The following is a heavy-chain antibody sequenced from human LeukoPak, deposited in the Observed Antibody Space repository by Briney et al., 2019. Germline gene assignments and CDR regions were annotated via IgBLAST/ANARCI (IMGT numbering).Heavy chain of an antibody. CDR2: ISTSGTT. Sequence: SETLSLTCTGSGGSISTDSYFWSWIRQPAGKGLEWIGRISTSGTTNYNPSLKSRVTMSVDTSKNQFSLQLTSVTAADTAVYYCARYRLGWFDPWGQGTLVTVSS. D-gene: IGHD3-16*01. V-gene: IGHV4-61*02. J-gene: IGHJ5*02. CDR1: GGSISTDSYF. CDR3: ARYRLGWFDP.